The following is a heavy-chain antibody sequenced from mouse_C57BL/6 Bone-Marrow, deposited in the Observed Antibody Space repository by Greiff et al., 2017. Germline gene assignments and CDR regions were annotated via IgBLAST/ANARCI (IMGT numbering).Heavy chain of an antibody. V-gene: IGHV1-55*01. J-gene: IGHJ1*03. CDR2: IYPGSGST. CDR3: ARPYYGNYWYFDV. Sequence: VKLQQPGAELVKPGASVKMSCKASGYTFTSYWITWVKQRPGQGLEWIGDIYPGSGSTNYNEKFKSKATLTVDTSSSTAYMQLSSLTSEDSAVYYCARPYYGNYWYFDVWGTGTTVTVSS. D-gene: IGHD2-10*01. CDR1: GYTFTSYW.